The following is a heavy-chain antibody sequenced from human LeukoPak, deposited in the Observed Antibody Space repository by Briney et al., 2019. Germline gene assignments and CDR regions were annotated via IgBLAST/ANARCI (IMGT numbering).Heavy chain of an antibody. CDR3: ARAPPGNYYYYGMDV. J-gene: IGHJ6*02. CDR1: GFTFNTYT. Sequence: GGSLRLSCACSGFTFNTYTMNWVRQAPGKGLEWVSSISPAAISTWNADSVKGRFIISRDNAENSVFLQMNSLRAEDTAVYYCARAPPGNYYYYGMDVWGQGTTVTVSS. V-gene: IGHV3-21*06. CDR2: ISPAAIST.